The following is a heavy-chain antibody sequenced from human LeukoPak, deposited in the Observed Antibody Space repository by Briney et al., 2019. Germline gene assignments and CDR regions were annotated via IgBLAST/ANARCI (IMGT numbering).Heavy chain of an antibody. J-gene: IGHJ4*02. V-gene: IGHV3-30*18. CDR3: AKADCGSTSCHPDY. CDR2: IAYDEINT. D-gene: IGHD2-2*01. Sequence: PGGSLRLSCAASGFTFSNYGMHWVRQAPGKGLEWVAVIAYDEINTNHAASVKGRFTVSRDNSKKTLFLQMNSLRAEDTAVYYCAKADCGSTSCHPDYWGQGTLVTVSS. CDR1: GFTFSNYG.